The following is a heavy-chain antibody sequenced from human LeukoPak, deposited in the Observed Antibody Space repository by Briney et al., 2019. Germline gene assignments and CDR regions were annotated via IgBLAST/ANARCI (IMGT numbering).Heavy chain of an antibody. D-gene: IGHD6-25*01. Sequence: SETLSLTCTVSGGSIGSSSYYWGWIRQPPGKGLEWIGSIHYSGSTSYNPSLKSRVTISVDTSKNQFSLKLSSVTAADTAIYYCARPGIAPSSYDYWGQGTLVTVSS. J-gene: IGHJ4*02. CDR1: GGSIGSSSYY. CDR2: IHYSGST. V-gene: IGHV4-39*01. CDR3: ARPGIAPSSYDY.